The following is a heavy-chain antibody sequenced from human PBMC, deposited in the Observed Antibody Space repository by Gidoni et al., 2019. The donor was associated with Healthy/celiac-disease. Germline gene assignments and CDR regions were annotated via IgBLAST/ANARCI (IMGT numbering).Heavy chain of an antibody. CDR2: INHSGST. D-gene: IGHD3-16*02. CDR1: GGSFSGYY. V-gene: IGHV4-34*01. Sequence: QVQLQQWGAGLLKPSETLSLTCAVYGGSFSGYYWSWSRQPPGKGLEWIGEINHSGSTNYNPSLKSRVTISVDTSKNQFSLKLSSVTAADTAVYYCARGIWGSYRYTGPFDYWGQGTLVTVSS. J-gene: IGHJ4*02. CDR3: ARGIWGSYRYTGPFDY.